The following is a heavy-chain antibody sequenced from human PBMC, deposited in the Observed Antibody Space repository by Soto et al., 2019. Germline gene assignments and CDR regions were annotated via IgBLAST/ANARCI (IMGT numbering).Heavy chain of an antibody. CDR2: TYYRSKWYN. Sequence: SQTLSLTCAISGDSVSSKSAAWNWIRQSPSRGLEWLGRTYYRSKWYNDYAVSVKSRITINPDTSKNQFSLQLNSVTPEDTAVYYCARDYGDYGVYYYGMDVWGQGTTVTVSS. V-gene: IGHV6-1*01. D-gene: IGHD4-17*01. CDR3: ARDYGDYGVYYYGMDV. CDR1: GDSVSSKSAA. J-gene: IGHJ6*02.